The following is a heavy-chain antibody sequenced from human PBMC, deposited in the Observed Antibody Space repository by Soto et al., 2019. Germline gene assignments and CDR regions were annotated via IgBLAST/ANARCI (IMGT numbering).Heavy chain of an antibody. CDR2: IYYSGST. CDR1: GGSISSSSYY. Sequence: SETLSLTCTVSGGSISSSSYYWGWIRQPPGKGLEWIGSIYYSGSTYYNPSLKSRVTISVDTSKNQFSLKLSSVTAADTAVYYCARHKGSTSYKVDYWGQGTLVTVSS. D-gene: IGHD2-2*01. J-gene: IGHJ4*02. V-gene: IGHV4-39*01. CDR3: ARHKGSTSYKVDY.